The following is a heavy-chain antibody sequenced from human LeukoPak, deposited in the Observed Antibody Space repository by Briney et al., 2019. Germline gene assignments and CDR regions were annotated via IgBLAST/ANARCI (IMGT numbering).Heavy chain of an antibody. CDR1: GGSISSYY. Sequence: PSETLSLTCTVSGGSISSYYWSWIRQPPGKGLERIGYIYYSGSTNYNPSLKSRVTMSVDTSKNQFSLKLSSVTAADTAVYYCARNYYDTSGYPNYYYYMDVWGKGTTVTVSS. J-gene: IGHJ6*03. D-gene: IGHD3-22*01. V-gene: IGHV4-59*08. CDR2: IYYSGST. CDR3: ARNYYDTSGYPNYYYYMDV.